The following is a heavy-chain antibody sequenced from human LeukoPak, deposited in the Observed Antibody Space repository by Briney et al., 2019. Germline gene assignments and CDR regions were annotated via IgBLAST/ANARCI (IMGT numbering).Heavy chain of an antibody. D-gene: IGHD2-8*01. Sequence: GGSLRLSCAASGFTFSTYGMTWVRQAPGKGLEWVSYISSSGGTIYYADSVKGRFTVSRDNAKNSLYLQMNSLRAEDTGVYYCANNGVSPNYYYGMNVWGQGTTVTVSS. CDR2: ISSSGGTI. CDR3: ANNGVSPNYYYGMNV. J-gene: IGHJ6*02. V-gene: IGHV3-48*01. CDR1: GFTFSTYG.